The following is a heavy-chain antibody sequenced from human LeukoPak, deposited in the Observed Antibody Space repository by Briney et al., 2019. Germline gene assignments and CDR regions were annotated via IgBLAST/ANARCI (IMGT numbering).Heavy chain of an antibody. J-gene: IGHJ4*02. CDR1: GGSFSGYY. D-gene: IGHD5-12*01. Sequence: SETLSLTCAVYGGSFSGYYWSWIRQPPGKGLEWIGYIYYSGSTNYNPSLKSRVTISVDTSKNQFSLKLSSVTAADTAVYYCAREGWLRYFDYWGQGTLVTVSS. CDR3: AREGWLRYFDY. V-gene: IGHV4-59*01. CDR2: IYYSGST.